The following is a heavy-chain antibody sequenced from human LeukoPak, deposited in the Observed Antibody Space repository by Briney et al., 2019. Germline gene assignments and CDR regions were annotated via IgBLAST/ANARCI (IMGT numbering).Heavy chain of an antibody. V-gene: IGHV3-23*01. Sequence: GGSLRLSCAASGFTFSSYAMSWVRQAPGKGLEWVSVISDSGGSTYYADSVKGRFTISRDNSMNTLYLQMNSLRAEDTAVYYCAKSRGPTTVTRKLDYWGQGTLVTVSS. CDR3: AKSRGPTTVTRKLDY. CDR1: GFTFSSYA. J-gene: IGHJ4*02. CDR2: ISDSGGST. D-gene: IGHD4-17*01.